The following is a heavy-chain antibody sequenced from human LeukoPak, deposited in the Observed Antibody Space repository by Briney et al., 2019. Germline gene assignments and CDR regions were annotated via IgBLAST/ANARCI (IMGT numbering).Heavy chain of an antibody. J-gene: IGHJ4*02. CDR3: ARHVGSYDILTGYLPGPHPQIDY. V-gene: IGHV4-38-2*02. Sequence: PSETLSLTCTVSGYSISSGYYWGWIRQPPGKGLEWIGSIYYSGSTYYNPSLKSRVTISVDTSKNQFSLKLSSVTAADTAVYYCARHVGSYDILTGYLPGPHPQIDYWGQGTLVTVSS. CDR1: GYSISSGYY. D-gene: IGHD3-9*01. CDR2: IYYSGST.